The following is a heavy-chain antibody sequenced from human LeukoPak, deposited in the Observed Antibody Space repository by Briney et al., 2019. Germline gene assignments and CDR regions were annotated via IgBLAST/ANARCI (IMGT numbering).Heavy chain of an antibody. J-gene: IGHJ5*02. D-gene: IGHD3-16*02. CDR3: ARSFEHDYVWGSYRYSGFDP. Sequence: GASVKVSCKASGYIFTDYYMHWVRQAPGQELGWMGRINPNSGNTGYAQKFQGRVTMTRNTSISTAYMELSSLRSEDTAVYYCARSFEHDYVWGSYRYSGFDPWGQGTLVTVSS. CDR2: INPNSGNT. CDR1: GYIFTDYY. V-gene: IGHV1/OR15-1*04.